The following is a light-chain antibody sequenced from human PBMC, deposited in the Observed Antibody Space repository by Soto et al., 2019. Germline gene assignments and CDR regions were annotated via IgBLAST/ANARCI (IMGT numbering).Light chain of an antibody. V-gene: IGLV2-14*01. CDR3: CSFAGHSTPYV. CDR2: GVT. J-gene: IGLJ1*01. Sequence: SVLTQPASVSGSPGQSITISCTGTSSDIGAYNYVSWYQQYPGKAPKLMIYGVTNRPSGVSNRFSGSKTGNTASLTISGLQAEDEADYYCCSFAGHSTPYVFGTGTKVTVL. CDR1: SSDIGAYNY.